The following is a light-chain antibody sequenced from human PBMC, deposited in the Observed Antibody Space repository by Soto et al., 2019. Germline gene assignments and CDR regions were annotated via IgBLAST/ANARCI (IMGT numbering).Light chain of an antibody. J-gene: IGLJ3*02. CDR1: SSDVGGYDY. CDR3: SSYAGSSNWV. Sequence: QSVLTQPPSASGSPGQSVTISCTGTSSDVGGYDYVSRYQQEPGKAPKVMIYEVSQRPSGVPDRYSGSKSGNTAFLTVSGLQADDEAVYYCSSYAGSSNWVFGGGTKLTVL. CDR2: EVS. V-gene: IGLV2-8*01.